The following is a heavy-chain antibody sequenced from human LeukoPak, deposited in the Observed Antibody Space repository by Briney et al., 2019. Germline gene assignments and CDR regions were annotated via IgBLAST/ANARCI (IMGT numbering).Heavy chain of an antibody. D-gene: IGHD6-25*01. J-gene: IGHJ4*02. V-gene: IGHV1-8*03. Sequence: ASVKVSCKASGYTFTNYHINWVRQATGQGLEWTGWMNPNSGDRGYAQKFQGRVTISGDTSISTSYMEPGSLRSDDTAVYFCARTPSFTASGYDYWGQGTLVTVSS. CDR3: ARTPSFTASGYDY. CDR2: MNPNSGDR. CDR1: GYTFTNYH.